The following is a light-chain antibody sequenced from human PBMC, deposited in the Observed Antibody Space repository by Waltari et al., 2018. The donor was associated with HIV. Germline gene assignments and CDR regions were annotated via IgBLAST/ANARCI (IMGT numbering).Light chain of an antibody. CDR1: SSNIGAPYD. V-gene: IGLV1-40*01. CDR3: QSYDNSLGVV. J-gene: IGLJ2*01. CDR2: GST. Sequence: QSVLTQPPSVSGAPGQRVTISCTGDSSNIGAPYDVHWYQQFPGTAPKLLLYGSTNRPSGVPDRVAGSKSGTSASLASTGLQAEDEADYYCQSYDNSLGVVFGGGTTLTVL.